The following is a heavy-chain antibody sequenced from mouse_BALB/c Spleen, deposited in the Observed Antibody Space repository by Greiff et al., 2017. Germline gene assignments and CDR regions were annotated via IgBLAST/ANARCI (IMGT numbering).Heavy chain of an antibody. CDR3: ARQRYFDV. CDR2: ISSGGGST. CDR1: GFAFSSYD. J-gene: IGHJ1*01. V-gene: IGHV5-12-1*01. Sequence: EVQVVESGGGLVKPGGSRKLSCAASGFAFSSYDMSWVRQTPEKRLEWVAYISSGGGSTYYPDTVKGRFTISRDNAKNTLYLQMSSLKSEDTAMYYCARQRYFDVWGAGTTVTVSS.